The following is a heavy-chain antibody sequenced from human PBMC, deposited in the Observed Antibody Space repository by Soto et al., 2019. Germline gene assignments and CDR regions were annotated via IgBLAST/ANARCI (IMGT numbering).Heavy chain of an antibody. CDR3: ARGRVLGYCSSTSCYASRYTYYYYYYMDV. D-gene: IGHD2-2*01. CDR2: INPSGGST. V-gene: IGHV1-46*01. J-gene: IGHJ6*03. CDR1: GYTFTTYC. Sequence: ASVKVSCKASGYTFTTYCIHWVRQAPGQGLEWMGIINPSGGSTGFAQKFQDRVTMTSNTSTSTVYMELSSLRSEDTAVYYCARGRVLGYCSSTSCYASRYTYYYYYYMDVWGKGTTVTVSS.